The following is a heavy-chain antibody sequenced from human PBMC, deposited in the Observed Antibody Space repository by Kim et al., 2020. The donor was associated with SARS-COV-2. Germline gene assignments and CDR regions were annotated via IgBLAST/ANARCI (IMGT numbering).Heavy chain of an antibody. CDR2: ISDDGTKK. J-gene: IGHJ5*02. CDR1: RFTFGGYA. V-gene: IGHV3-30*04. CDR3: AREQERGGTYSSDRSGPLPFDP. Sequence: GGSLRLSCAASRFTFGGYAMHWVRQAPGKGLEWVAVISDDGTKKYYADAVKGRCTISRDNFKKVLYLQMKSLRLDDTAVYYCAREQERGGTYSSDRSGPLPFDPWGQGTLVTVSS. D-gene: IGHD3-22*01.